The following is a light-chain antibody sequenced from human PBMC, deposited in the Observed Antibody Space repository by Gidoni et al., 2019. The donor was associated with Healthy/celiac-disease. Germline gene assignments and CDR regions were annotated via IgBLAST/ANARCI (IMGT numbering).Light chain of an antibody. CDR3: QQSYSTPRT. Sequence: DIQMNQSPSSLSASVGDRVTSTCRASQSISSYLTWYQQKQGKAPKLLIYAASSLQSGVPSRFSGSLSGTDFTLTICSLQPEDFATYYFQQSYSTPRTFGQWTKLEIK. V-gene: IGKV1-39*01. CDR2: AAS. CDR1: QSISSY. J-gene: IGKJ2*01.